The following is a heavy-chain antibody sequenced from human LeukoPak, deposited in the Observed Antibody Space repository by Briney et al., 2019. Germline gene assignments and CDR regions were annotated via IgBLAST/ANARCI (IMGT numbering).Heavy chain of an antibody. CDR2: IRTKTRNYAA. CDR1: GFTFSDSY. Sequence: GGSLRLSCAASGFTFSDSYMHWVRQASGKGLEWVGLIRTKTRNYAATYAESVKGRFTISRDGSKNTAYLQMNSLKMEDTAVYYCTRQNCTGGSCSYVDCWGQGTLVTVSS. D-gene: IGHD2-8*02. V-gene: IGHV3-73*01. CDR3: TRQNCTGGSCSYVDC. J-gene: IGHJ4*02.